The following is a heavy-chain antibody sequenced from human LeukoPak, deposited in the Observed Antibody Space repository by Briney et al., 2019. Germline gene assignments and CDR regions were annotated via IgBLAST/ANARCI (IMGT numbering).Heavy chain of an antibody. J-gene: IGHJ4*02. Sequence: GGSLRLSCAASGFTFSSYSMNWVRQAPGKGLEWVSYISSSSSTLYYADSVKGRFTISRDNAKNSLYLQMNSLRDEDTAVYYCARGLNSYYYDSSGYSSYWGQGTLVTVSS. CDR3: ARGLNSYYYDSSGYSSY. V-gene: IGHV3-48*02. CDR2: ISSSSSTL. CDR1: GFTFSSYS. D-gene: IGHD3-22*01.